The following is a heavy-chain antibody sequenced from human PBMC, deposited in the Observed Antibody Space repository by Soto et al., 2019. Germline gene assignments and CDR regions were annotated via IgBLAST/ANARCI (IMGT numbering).Heavy chain of an antibody. CDR2: ITGTGSST. CDR1: GFTFSHFA. D-gene: IGHD2-15*01. Sequence: EVQLLESGGGLVQPGGSLRLSCESSGFTFSHFAMTWVRQAPGKGLQWVSAITGTGSSTYNADSVKGRFTSSRDNSKNTLYLQMNDLRAEDTAVYYCANSVGANPYWCLDLWGRGTMVIVSS. J-gene: IGHJ2*01. V-gene: IGHV3-23*01. CDR3: ANSVGANPYWCLDL.